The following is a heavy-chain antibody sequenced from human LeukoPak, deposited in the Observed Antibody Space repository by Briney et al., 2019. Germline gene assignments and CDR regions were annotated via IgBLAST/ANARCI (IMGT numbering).Heavy chain of an antibody. J-gene: IGHJ5*02. Sequence: PSETLSLTCTVSGGSISSYYWSWIRQPPGKGLEWIGYIYYSGSTNYNPSLKSRVTISVDTSKNQFSLKLSSVTAADTAVYYCARQRSVSMEARPLLWFGGLRDWFDPWGQGTLVTVSS. CDR3: ARQRSVSMEARPLLWFGGLRDWFDP. CDR2: IYYSGST. D-gene: IGHD3-10*01. CDR1: GGSISSYY. V-gene: IGHV4-59*08.